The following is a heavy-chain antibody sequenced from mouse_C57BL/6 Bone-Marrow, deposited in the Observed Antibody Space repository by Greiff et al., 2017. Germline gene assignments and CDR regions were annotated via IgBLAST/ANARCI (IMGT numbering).Heavy chain of an antibody. J-gene: IGHJ3*01. Sequence: EVKLVESGAELVKPGASVKLSCTASGFNIKDYYMHWVKQRTEQGLEWIGRIAPEDGETKYDPKFQGKATITADTSSNTAYLQLSSLTSEDTAVYYCAWVYDWAYWGQGTLVTVSA. V-gene: IGHV14-2*01. CDR2: IAPEDGET. CDR1: GFNIKDYY. CDR3: AWVYDWAY. D-gene: IGHD2-12*01.